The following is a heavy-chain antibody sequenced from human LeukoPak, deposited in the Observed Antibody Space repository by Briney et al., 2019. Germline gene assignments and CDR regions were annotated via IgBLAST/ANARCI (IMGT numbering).Heavy chain of an antibody. J-gene: IGHJ3*02. D-gene: IGHD5-12*01. CDR3: AREGHTSGFCGSFDI. Sequence: GGSLSLSCALSGRPFSSSIMHWVRRAPGKGLEWVAGMSFDGSQYYVESVKGRFTISRDNSGNTAYLHMTSLRPEDTAMYFCAREGHTSGFCGSFDIWGQGTTVTISS. CDR2: MSFDGSQ. CDR1: GRPFSSSI. V-gene: IGHV3-30*03.